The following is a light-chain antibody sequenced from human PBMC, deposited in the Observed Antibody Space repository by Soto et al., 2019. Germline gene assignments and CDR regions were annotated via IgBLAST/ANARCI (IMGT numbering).Light chain of an antibody. Sequence: TQSPAVLSLSPGERATLSCTASQSVDTYIAWYQQRPGQPPRLLIYWASTRDSGVPDRFSGSGSGTDFTLTISSLQAEDVAVYSCQQYYRTPITFGGGTKVDIK. CDR3: QQYYRTPIT. J-gene: IGKJ4*01. CDR1: QSVDTY. V-gene: IGKV4-1*01. CDR2: WAS.